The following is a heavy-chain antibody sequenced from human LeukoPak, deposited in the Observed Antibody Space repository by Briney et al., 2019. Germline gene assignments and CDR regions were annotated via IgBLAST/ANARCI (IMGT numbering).Heavy chain of an antibody. V-gene: IGHV3-30*02. CDR3: ATLIVDATKFDY. J-gene: IGHJ4*02. CDR1: GFTFSTYG. Sequence: GGSLRLSCAASGFTFSTYGMHWVRQAPGKGLEWVAYIHYDGSNKYYADSVKGRFTISSDNSKNTLYLQINGLRAEDTAVYYCATLIVDATKFDYWGQGTLVTVSS. D-gene: IGHD3-22*01. CDR2: IHYDGSNK.